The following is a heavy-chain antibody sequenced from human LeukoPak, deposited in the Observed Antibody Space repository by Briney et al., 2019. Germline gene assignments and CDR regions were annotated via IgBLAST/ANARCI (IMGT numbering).Heavy chain of an antibody. CDR2: IIPIFGTA. V-gene: IGHV1-69*05. Sequence: SVKVSCKASGGTFSSYAISWVRQAPGQGLEWMGGIIPIFGTANYAQKFLGRVTITTDESTSTAYMELSSLRSEDTAVYYCATPRDGYNYRTFNYWGQGTLVTVSS. CDR1: GGTFSSYA. J-gene: IGHJ4*02. CDR3: ATPRDGYNYRTFNY. D-gene: IGHD5-24*01.